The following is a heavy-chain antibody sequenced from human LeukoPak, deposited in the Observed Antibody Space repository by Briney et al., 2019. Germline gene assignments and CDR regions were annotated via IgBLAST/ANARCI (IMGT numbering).Heavy chain of an antibody. D-gene: IGHD4/OR15-4a*01. CDR1: GFRFSDSY. J-gene: IGHJ4*02. Sequence: GGSLRLFCSASGFRFSDSYMSWFRLSPEKGLEWIAYITSSGTTTEYAASVKGRFTISRVNAKNSLYLQMNSLRPEDTAVYYCGRDPDYGDPYWGQGTLVTVSS. CDR2: ITSSGTTT. V-gene: IGHV3-11*01. CDR3: GRDPDYGDPY.